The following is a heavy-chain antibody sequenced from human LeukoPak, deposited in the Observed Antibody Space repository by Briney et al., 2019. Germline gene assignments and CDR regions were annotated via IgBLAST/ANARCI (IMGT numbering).Heavy chain of an antibody. CDR1: GYTFTSYG. D-gene: IGHD2-15*01. CDR3: ARGQNGGYCRRYRVPLFCGNDAFDI. V-gene: IGHV1-8*02. Sequence: GASVKVSCKASGYTFTSYGISWVRQAPGQGLEWMGWMNPNSGNTGYAQKFQGRVTMTRNTSISTAYMELSSLRSEDTAVYYCARGQNGGYCRRYRVPLFCGNDAFDIWGQGTMVTVSS. CDR2: MNPNSGNT. J-gene: IGHJ3*02.